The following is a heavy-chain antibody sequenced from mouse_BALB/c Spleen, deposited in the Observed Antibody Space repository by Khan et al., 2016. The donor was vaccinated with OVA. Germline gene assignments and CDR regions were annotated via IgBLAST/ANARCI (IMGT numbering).Heavy chain of an antibody. J-gene: IGHJ4*01. CDR2: ISSGGAYP. Sequence: EVELVESGGDLVNPGGSLKLSCAASGFIFSSYGMYWVRQTPDKRLEWVATISSGGAYPSYPDSVKGRFAISRDKAKIAVSWQMSSLKSKDTGMYDCTRLITTTAVDYYAMDYWGLGTSLTVSS. V-gene: IGHV5-6*01. D-gene: IGHD1-1*01. CDR1: GFIFSSYG. CDR3: TRLITTTAVDYYAMDY.